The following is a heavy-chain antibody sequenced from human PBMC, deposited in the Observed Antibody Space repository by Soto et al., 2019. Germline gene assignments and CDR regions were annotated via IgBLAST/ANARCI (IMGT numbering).Heavy chain of an antibody. CDR2: ISGSGGST. V-gene: IGHV3-23*01. CDR3: AKASIAAPHYFDY. J-gene: IGHJ4*02. D-gene: IGHD6-6*01. CDR1: GFTFSSYA. Sequence: PVGSLRLSCAASGFTFSSYAMSWVRQAPGEGLEWVSAISGSGGSTYYADSVKGRFTISRDNSKNTLYLQMNSLRAEDTAVYYCAKASIAAPHYFDYWGQGTLVTVSS.